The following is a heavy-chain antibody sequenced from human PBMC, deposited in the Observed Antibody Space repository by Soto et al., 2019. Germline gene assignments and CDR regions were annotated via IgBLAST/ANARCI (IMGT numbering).Heavy chain of an antibody. V-gene: IGHV1-8*01. J-gene: IGHJ6*02. CDR3: ARGKKEAALYYYYGMDV. CDR1: GYTFTSYD. Sequence: ASVKVSCKASGYTFTSYDINWVRQATGQGLEWMGWMNPNSGNTGYAQKFQGRVTMTRNTSISTAYMELSSLRSEDTAVYYCARGKKEAALYYYYGMDVWGQGTTVTVS. CDR2: MNPNSGNT. D-gene: IGHD6-13*01.